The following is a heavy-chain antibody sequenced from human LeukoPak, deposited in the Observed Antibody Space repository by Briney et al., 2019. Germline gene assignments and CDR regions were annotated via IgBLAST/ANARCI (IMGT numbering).Heavy chain of an antibody. D-gene: IGHD3-22*01. Sequence: SETLSLTCTVSGGSISSSSYYWGWIRQPPGKGLEWIGSIYYSGSTYYNPSLKSRVTISVDTSKNQFSLKLSSVTAADTAVYYCARRSGPVSGYIDYWGQGTLVTVSS. J-gene: IGHJ4*02. CDR1: GGSISSSSYY. CDR2: IYYSGST. CDR3: ARRSGPVSGYIDY. V-gene: IGHV4-39*07.